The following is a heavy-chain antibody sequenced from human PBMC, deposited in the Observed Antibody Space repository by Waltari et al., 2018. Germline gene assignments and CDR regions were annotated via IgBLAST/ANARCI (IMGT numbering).Heavy chain of an antibody. CDR1: GGTFSSYA. J-gene: IGHJ3*02. Sequence: QVQLVQSGAEVKKPGSSVKVSCKASGGTFSSYAISWVRPAPGQGLEGMGRIVPNFGTANYEQKFQGMGTITADKSTSTAYMELSSLRSEDTAVYYCARVGQVDDYGDDDAFDIWGQGTMVTVSS. V-gene: IGHV1-69*08. CDR2: IVPNFGTA. D-gene: IGHD4-17*01. CDR3: ARVGQVDDYGDDDAFDI.